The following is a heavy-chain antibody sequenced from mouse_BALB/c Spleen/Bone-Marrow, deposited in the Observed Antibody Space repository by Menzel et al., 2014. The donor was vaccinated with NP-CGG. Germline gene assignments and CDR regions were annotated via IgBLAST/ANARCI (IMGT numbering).Heavy chain of an antibody. V-gene: IGHV1-26*01. CDR3: AYGNFDY. Sequence: EVKPMESGPELVKPGASMKISCKTSGYSFTGHTMNWGKQSHGKNLEWIGLINPYNGGTSYNQKFKGKATLTVDKSSSTADMERLSLTSEDSAVYFGAYGNFDYWGQGTTLTVSA. D-gene: IGHD2-1*01. J-gene: IGHJ2*01. CDR2: INPYNGGT. CDR1: GYSFTGHT.